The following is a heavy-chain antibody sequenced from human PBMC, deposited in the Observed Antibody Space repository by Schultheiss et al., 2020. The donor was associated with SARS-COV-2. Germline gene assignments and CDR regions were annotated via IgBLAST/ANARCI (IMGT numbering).Heavy chain of an antibody. CDR3: ARDSEPTVTLGPVGY. D-gene: IGHD4-17*01. V-gene: IGHV3-33*01. CDR2: IWYDGSNK. CDR1: GFTFSSYG. J-gene: IGHJ4*02. Sequence: GGSLRLSCAASGFTFSSYGMHWVRQAPGKGLEWVAVIWYDGSNKYYADSVKGRFTISRDNSKNTLYLQMNSLRAEDTAVYYCARDSEPTVTLGPVGYWGQGTLVTVSS.